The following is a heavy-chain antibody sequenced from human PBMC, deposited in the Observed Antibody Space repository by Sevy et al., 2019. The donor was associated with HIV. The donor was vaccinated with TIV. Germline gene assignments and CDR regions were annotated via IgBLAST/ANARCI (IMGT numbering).Heavy chain of an antibody. D-gene: IGHD3-22*01. Sequence: GGSLRLSCAATGFTFSNYAMHWVRQAPGKGMEWVAIIWSDGAYQYHGDSVKGRFTISRDNSKNTRYLQMNNVSLEDTAVYYCARGGYYYDNAAYYALDSWGQGTLVTVSS. J-gene: IGHJ4*02. V-gene: IGHV3-33*01. CDR3: ARGGYYYDNAAYYALDS. CDR2: IWSDGAYQ. CDR1: GFTFSNYA.